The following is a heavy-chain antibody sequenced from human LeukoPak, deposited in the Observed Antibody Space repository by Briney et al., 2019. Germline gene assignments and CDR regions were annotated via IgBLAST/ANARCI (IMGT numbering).Heavy chain of an antibody. D-gene: IGHD3-22*01. V-gene: IGHV4-61*02. Sequence: SETLSLTCTVSGGSISSGSYYWSWIRQPAGKGLEWIGRIYTSGSTNYNPSLKSRVTISVDTSKNQFSLKLSSVTAADTAVYYCARDPLRSYYDSSGYPDYWGQGTLVTVSS. CDR3: ARDPLRSYYDSSGYPDY. J-gene: IGHJ4*02. CDR1: GGSISSGSYY. CDR2: IYTSGST.